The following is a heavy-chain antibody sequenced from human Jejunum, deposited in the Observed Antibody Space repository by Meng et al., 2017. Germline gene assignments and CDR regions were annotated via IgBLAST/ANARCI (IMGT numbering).Heavy chain of an antibody. D-gene: IGHD4-11*01. CDR3: ARGNEYSNYGADF. CDR1: GGSISDYY. V-gene: IGHV4-34*01. Sequence: QVKLQQWGAGLLPPSETLSLTCAVYGGSISDYYWTWIRQPPGKGLEWIGEINDSGSTNYNPSLKSRVTISVDTSKSQFYLRVSSVTAADTAVYYCARGNEYSNYGADFWGQGTLVTVSS. CDR2: INDSGST. J-gene: IGHJ4*02.